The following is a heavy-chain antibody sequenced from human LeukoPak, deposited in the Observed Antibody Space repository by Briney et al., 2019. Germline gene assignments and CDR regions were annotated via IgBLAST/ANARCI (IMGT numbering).Heavy chain of an antibody. J-gene: IGHJ2*01. D-gene: IGHD6-13*01. V-gene: IGHV3-53*01. CDR2: FYSGGTT. CDR1: GFTVSSNY. CDR3: ASGAAAGCPWVWYFDL. Sequence: GGSLRLSCTASGFTVSSNYMSWVRQAPGKGLEWISVFYSGGTTYYADSVKGRFTLSRDDSKNTLYLQMDSLRGEDTAFYYCASGAAAGCPWVWYFDLWGRGTLVTVSS.